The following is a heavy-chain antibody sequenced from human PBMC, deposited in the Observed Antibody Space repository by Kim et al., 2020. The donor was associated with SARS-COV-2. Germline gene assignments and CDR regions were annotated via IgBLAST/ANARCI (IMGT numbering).Heavy chain of an antibody. D-gene: IGHD1-7*01. CDR1: GYTFTGYY. CDR2: INPNSGGT. V-gene: IGHV1-2*02. Sequence: ASVKVSCKASGYTFTGYYMHWVRQAPGQGLEWMGWINPNSGGTNYAQKFQGRVTMTRDTSISTAYMELSRLRSDDTAVYYCARRPGTIGSKDYFDYWGQGTLVTVSS. CDR3: ARRPGTIGSKDYFDY. J-gene: IGHJ4*02.